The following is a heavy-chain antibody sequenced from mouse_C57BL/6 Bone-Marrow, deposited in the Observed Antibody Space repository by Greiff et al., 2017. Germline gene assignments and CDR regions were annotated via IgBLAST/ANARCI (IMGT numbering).Heavy chain of an antibody. CDR2: IDPENGDT. D-gene: IGHD3-3*01. CDR1: GFNIKDDY. J-gene: IGHJ3*01. V-gene: IGHV14-4*01. CDR3: TTRDGAWFAY. Sequence: VQLKESGAELVRPGASVQLSCTASGFNIKDDYMHWVKQRPEQGLAWIGWIDPENGDTEYASKFQGKATITADTSSNTAYLQLSSLTSEDTAVYYCTTRDGAWFAYWGQGTLVTVSA.